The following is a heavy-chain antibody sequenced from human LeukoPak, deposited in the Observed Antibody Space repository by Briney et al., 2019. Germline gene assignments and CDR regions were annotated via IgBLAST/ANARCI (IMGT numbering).Heavy chain of an antibody. J-gene: IGHJ4*02. CDR1: GFTFIHYA. CDR3: VKDQVTSMINKDFDH. Sequence: GRSLRLSCAASGFTFIHYAMNWVRQAPGKGPVYVSSISSDGGRTYYADSVEGRFTISRDNSKNTLYLQMTSLRTEDSAVYYCVKDQVTSMINKDFDHWGRGTLVTVSS. V-gene: IGHV3-64D*06. D-gene: IGHD3-16*01. CDR2: ISSDGGRT.